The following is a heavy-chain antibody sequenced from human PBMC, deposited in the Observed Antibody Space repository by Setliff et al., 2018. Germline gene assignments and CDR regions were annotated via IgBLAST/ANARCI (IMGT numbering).Heavy chain of an antibody. CDR2: IDPSGDT. CDR3: ARGGGVAAAACFDP. CDR1: GGSISSGSHY. V-gene: IGHV4-61*09. Sequence: NPSETLSLTCTVSGGSISSGSHYWTWIRQPTGKRLEWIGHIDPSGDTNYSPSLKSRVTISRDTSKNQLSLELTSVTAADTAVYYCARGGGVAAAACFDPWGQGTLVTVSS. D-gene: IGHD6-13*01. J-gene: IGHJ5*02.